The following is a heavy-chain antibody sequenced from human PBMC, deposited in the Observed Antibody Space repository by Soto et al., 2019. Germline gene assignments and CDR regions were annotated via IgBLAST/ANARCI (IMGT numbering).Heavy chain of an antibody. CDR2: IYYSGST. J-gene: IGHJ4*02. V-gene: IGHV4-31*03. CDR3: ARVDSSTWYPDY. D-gene: IGHD6-13*01. Sequence: SETLSLTXTVSGGSISSDDYYCNWIRQRPGEGLEWIGYIYYSGSTSYNPSLKSRISISVDTSKNQFSLKLSSVTAADTAVYYCARVDSSTWYPDYWGQGTLVTVSS. CDR1: GGSISSDDYY.